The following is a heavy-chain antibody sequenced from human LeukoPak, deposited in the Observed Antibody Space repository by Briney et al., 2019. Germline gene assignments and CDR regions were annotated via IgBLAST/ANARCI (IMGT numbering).Heavy chain of an antibody. J-gene: IGHJ4*02. Sequence: SETLSLTCTVSGGSIGSYYWSWIRQPAGKGLEWIGRFYSGGSADYNPALKSRVTMSVDTSKNQFSLKLSSVTAADTAVYYCARVYSGYDLPGSLANYYFDYWGQGTLVTVSS. CDR2: FYSGGSA. D-gene: IGHD5-12*01. V-gene: IGHV4-4*07. CDR3: ARVYSGYDLPGSLANYYFDY. CDR1: GGSIGSYY.